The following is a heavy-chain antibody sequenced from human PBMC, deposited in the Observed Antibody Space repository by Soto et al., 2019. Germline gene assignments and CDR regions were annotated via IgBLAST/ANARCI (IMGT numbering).Heavy chain of an antibody. D-gene: IGHD4-17*01. J-gene: IGHJ1*01. CDR1: GGTFSSYA. V-gene: IGHV1-69*12. CDR2: IIPIFGTA. Sequence: QVQLVQSGAEVKKPGSSVKVSCKASGGTFSSYAISWVRQAPGQGLEWMGGIIPIFGTANYAQKFQGRVTITADESTSTANMELSSLRYEDTHVYYCARDTADYGGNPPYFQHWGQGTLVTVSS. CDR3: ARDTADYGGNPPYFQH.